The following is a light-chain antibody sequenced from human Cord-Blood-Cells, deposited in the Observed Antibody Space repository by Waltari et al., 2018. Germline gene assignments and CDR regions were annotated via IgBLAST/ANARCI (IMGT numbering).Light chain of an antibody. Sequence: QSALTQPASVSGSPGQSITLSCTGTSSDVGSYNLVSWYQPHPRKAPKLIIYEVSKRPSGVANRFSGSKSGNTASPTISGLQAEDEADYYCCSYAGSSTWVFGGGTKLTVL. J-gene: IGLJ3*02. CDR1: SSDVGSYNL. V-gene: IGLV2-23*02. CDR3: CSYAGSSTWV. CDR2: EVS.